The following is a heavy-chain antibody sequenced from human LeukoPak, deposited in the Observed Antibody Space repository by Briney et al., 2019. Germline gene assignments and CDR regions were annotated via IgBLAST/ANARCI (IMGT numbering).Heavy chain of an antibody. CDR3: ATRSTGVAATFDS. CDR1: GGSISSSSYY. CDR2: IYYSGST. Sequence: PSGTLSLTCTVSGGSISSSSYYWGWIRQPPGKGLKWMGSIYYSGSTYYNPSLKSRVTISVDTSKNQFSLKLSSVTAADTAIYYCATRSTGVAATFDSWGQGALVTVSS. J-gene: IGHJ4*02. D-gene: IGHD2-15*01. V-gene: IGHV4-39*07.